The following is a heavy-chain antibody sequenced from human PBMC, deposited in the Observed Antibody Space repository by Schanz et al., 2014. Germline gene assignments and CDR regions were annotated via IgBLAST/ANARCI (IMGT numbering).Heavy chain of an antibody. CDR1: GYTFTGYS. Sequence: QVQLVQSGADVKKPGASVKVSCKASGYTFTGYSMHWVRQAPGQGLEWMGRINPNSGGTNYAQKFQGRVTMTRDTFISTVYMELSRLRSDDTAVYYCAREGTVIRGLSGWFDPWGQGTLVTVSS. V-gene: IGHV1-2*06. J-gene: IGHJ5*02. CDR3: AREGTVIRGLSGWFDP. D-gene: IGHD3-10*01. CDR2: INPNSGGT.